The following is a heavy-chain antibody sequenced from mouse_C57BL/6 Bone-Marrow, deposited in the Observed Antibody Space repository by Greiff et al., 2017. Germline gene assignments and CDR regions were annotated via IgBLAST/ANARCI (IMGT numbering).Heavy chain of an antibody. Sequence: EVQVVESGGGLVKPGGSLKLSCAASGFTFSSYAMSWVRQTPEKRLEWVATISDGGSYTYYPDNVKGRFTISRDNAKNNLYLQMSHLKSEDTAMYYCAREILRYAMDYWGQGTSVTVSS. CDR3: AREILRYAMDY. CDR1: GFTFSSYA. CDR2: ISDGGSYT. V-gene: IGHV5-4*01. J-gene: IGHJ4*01. D-gene: IGHD1-1*01.